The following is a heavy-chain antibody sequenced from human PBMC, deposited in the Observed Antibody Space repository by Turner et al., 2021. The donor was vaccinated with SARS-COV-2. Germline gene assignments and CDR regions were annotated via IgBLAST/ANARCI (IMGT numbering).Heavy chain of an antibody. D-gene: IGHD3-22*01. CDR2: IYDSGRT. CDR1: GGPISSSSYY. V-gene: IGHV4-39*01. CDR3: AGEEVVFRASHTLYYYGMDV. Sequence: QLQLQESGPGLVKPSETLYLTYTISGGPISSSSYYWGWIRQPPGKGLEGIGSIYDSGRTYYNPSLKSRVTITVDTSKNQFSLKLSSVTAADTAVYYCAGEEVVFRASHTLYYYGMDVWGQGTTVTVSS. J-gene: IGHJ6*02.